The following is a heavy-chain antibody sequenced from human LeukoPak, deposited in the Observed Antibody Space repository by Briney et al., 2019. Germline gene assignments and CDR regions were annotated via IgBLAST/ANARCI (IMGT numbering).Heavy chain of an antibody. Sequence: SETLSLTCTVSGGSISSYYWSWIRQPPGKGLEWIGYIYYSGSTNYNPSLKSRVTISVDTSKNQFSLKLSSVTAADTAVYYCAGEGVYDSSGYYPEAFDIWGQGTMVTVSS. CDR2: IYYSGST. D-gene: IGHD3-22*01. CDR1: GGSISSYY. V-gene: IGHV4-59*01. CDR3: AGEGVYDSSGYYPEAFDI. J-gene: IGHJ3*02.